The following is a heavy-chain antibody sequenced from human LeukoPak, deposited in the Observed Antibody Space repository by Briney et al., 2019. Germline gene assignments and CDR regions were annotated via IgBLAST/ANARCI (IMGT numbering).Heavy chain of an antibody. V-gene: IGHV7-4-1*02. CDR3: ARALSIAAAAGGY. CDR1: GYSFTGYA. Sequence: GASVKVSCKASGYSFTGYAMNWVRQAPGQGLEWMGWNNTNTGNPTYAQGFTGRFVFSLDTSVTTAYLQISSLKTEDTAVYYCARALSIAAAAGGYWGQGTLVTVSS. D-gene: IGHD6-13*01. J-gene: IGHJ4*02. CDR2: NNTNTGNP.